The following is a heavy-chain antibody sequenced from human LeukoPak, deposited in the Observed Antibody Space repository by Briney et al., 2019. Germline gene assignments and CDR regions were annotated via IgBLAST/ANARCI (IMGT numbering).Heavy chain of an antibody. CDR1: GGTFISYA. V-gene: IGHV1-69*13. Sequence: SVKVSCKASGGTFISYAISWVRQAPGQGLEWMGGIIPIFGTANYAQKFQGRVTITADESTSTAYMELSSLRSEDTAVYYCARGMYGDSPFDYWGQGTLVTVSS. J-gene: IGHJ4*02. D-gene: IGHD4-17*01. CDR2: IIPIFGTA. CDR3: ARGMYGDSPFDY.